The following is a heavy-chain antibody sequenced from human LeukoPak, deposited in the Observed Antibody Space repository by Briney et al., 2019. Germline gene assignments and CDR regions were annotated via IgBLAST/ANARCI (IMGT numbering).Heavy chain of an antibody. Sequence: GGSLRLSCAASGFTFDDYAMHWVRQAPGKGLEWVSGISWNSGSIGYADSVKGRFTISRDNAKNSLYLQMNSLRAEDTALYYCAKDSYAVRGVICCADYWGQGTLVTVSS. D-gene: IGHD3-10*01. J-gene: IGHJ4*02. CDR3: AKDSYAVRGVICCADY. CDR2: ISWNSGSI. V-gene: IGHV3-9*01. CDR1: GFTFDDYA.